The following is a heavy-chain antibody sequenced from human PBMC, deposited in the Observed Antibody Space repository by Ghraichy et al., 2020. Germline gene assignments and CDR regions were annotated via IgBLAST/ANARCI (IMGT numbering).Heavy chain of an antibody. CDR3: ARGKDNAKIQH. J-gene: IGHJ1*01. D-gene: IGHD1-14*01. CDR1: GGSFGDDY. V-gene: IGHV4-34*01. Sequence: SETLSLTCAVFGGSFGDDYRSWIRQSPGKGLEWIGEIHPSGSPNYNPSLASRVTIAVETSKNQFSLRLSSVTAAETAVYYCARGKDNAKIQHWGPGTLVTGSA. CDR2: IHPSGSP.